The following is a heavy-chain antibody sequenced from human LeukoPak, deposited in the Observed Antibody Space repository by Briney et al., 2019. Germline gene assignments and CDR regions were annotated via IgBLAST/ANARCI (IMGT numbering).Heavy chain of an antibody. V-gene: IGHV1-69*13. Sequence: ASVKVSCKASGGTFSSYAISWVRQAPGQGLEWMGGIIPIFGTANYAQKFQGRVTITADESTSTAYVELSSLRSEDTAVYYCARDSGVVPAAMGFDYWGQGTLVTVSS. J-gene: IGHJ4*02. CDR2: IIPIFGTA. CDR3: ARDSGVVPAAMGFDY. D-gene: IGHD2-2*01. CDR1: GGTFSSYA.